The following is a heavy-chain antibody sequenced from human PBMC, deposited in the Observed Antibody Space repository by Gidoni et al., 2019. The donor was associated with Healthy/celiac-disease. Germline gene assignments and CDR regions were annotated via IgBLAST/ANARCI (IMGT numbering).Heavy chain of an antibody. CDR2: INHSGST. J-gene: IGHJ4*02. CDR1: GGSFSGYY. V-gene: IGHV4-34*01. Sequence: QVQLQQWGAGLLKPSETLSLTCAVYGGSFSGYYWSWIRQPPGKGLEWIGEINHSGSTNYNPSLKSRVTISVDTSKNQFSLKLSSVTAADTAVYYCARIGPDYYDSSDLLIDYWGQGTLVTVSS. D-gene: IGHD3-22*01. CDR3: ARIGPDYYDSSDLLIDY.